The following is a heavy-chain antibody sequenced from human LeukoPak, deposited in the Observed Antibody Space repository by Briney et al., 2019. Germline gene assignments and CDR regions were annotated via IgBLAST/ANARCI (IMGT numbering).Heavy chain of an antibody. CDR1: GGSISSYY. CDR2: IYYSGST. CDR3: ARLYSSSWYEYYFDY. V-gene: IGHV4-59*08. D-gene: IGHD6-13*01. J-gene: IGHJ4*02. Sequence: SETLSLTCTVSGGSISSYYWSWIRQPPGRGLEWIGYIYYSGSTNYNPSLKSRVTISVDTSKNQFSLKLSSVTAADTAVYYCARLYSSSWYEYYFDYWGQGTLVTVSS.